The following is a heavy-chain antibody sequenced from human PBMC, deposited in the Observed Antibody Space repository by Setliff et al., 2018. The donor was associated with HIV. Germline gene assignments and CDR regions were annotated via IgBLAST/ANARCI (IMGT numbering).Heavy chain of an antibody. V-gene: IGHV1-3*01. Sequence: ASVKVSCKASGYTLSSYAMHWVRQAPGQRFEWMGWINAGNGNTKYSQKFQGRVIITRDTSANTAYLELSSLRSEDTSVYYCARMYSGYDWSPAGARTRYFDYWGQGTLVTVSS. D-gene: IGHD5-12*01. J-gene: IGHJ4*02. CDR3: ARMYSGYDWSPAGARTRYFDY. CDR1: GYTLSSYA. CDR2: INAGNGNT.